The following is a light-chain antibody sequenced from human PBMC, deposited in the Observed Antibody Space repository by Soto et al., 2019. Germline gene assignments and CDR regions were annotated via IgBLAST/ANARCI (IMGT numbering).Light chain of an antibody. V-gene: IGLV2-8*01. Sequence: QSVLTQPPSASGSPGQSVTISCTGTSSDGGGYNYVSWYQQHPGKAPKLMIYEVSKRPSGVPDRFSGSKSGNTASLTVSGLQAEDEADYYCSSYAGSNNLVFGGGTKLTV. J-gene: IGLJ2*01. CDR1: SSDGGGYNY. CDR3: SSYAGSNNLV. CDR2: EVS.